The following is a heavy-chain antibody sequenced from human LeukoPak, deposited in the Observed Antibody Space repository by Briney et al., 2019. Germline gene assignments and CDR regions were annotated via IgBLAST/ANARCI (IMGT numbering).Heavy chain of an antibody. CDR2: INPILGIA. J-gene: IGHJ6*02. CDR1: GGTFSSYA. D-gene: IGHD3-22*01. Sequence: AASVTVSCKASGGTFSSYAISWVRQAPGQGLEWMGRINPILGIANYAQKFQGRVTITADKSTRTAYMELSSLRSEDTAVHYCAAYYDSSGYYYYGMDVWGQGTTVTVSS. V-gene: IGHV1-69*10. CDR3: AAYYDSSGYYYYGMDV.